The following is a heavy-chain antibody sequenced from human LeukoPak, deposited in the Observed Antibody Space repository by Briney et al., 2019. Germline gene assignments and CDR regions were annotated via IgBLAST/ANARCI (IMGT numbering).Heavy chain of an antibody. D-gene: IGHD3-9*01. J-gene: IGHJ6*03. CDR1: GYSFTSYW. Sequence: GESLKISCKGSGYSFTSYWIGWARQMPGKGLEWMGIIYPGDSDTRYSPSFQGQVTISADKSISTAYLQWSSLKASDTAMYYCARQVRTGYDILTGRGYYYMDVWGKGTTVTVSS. CDR3: ARQVRTGYDILTGRGYYYMDV. V-gene: IGHV5-51*01. CDR2: IYPGDSDT.